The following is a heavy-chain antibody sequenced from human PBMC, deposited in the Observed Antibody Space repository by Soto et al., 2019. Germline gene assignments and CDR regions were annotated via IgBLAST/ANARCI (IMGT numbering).Heavy chain of an antibody. V-gene: IGHV3-23*01. CDR1: GFTFTTYA. CDR2: ISGSGGST. CDR3: AKDKDTTCSPQDY. Sequence: EVQLLESGGDLVQPGGSLRLSCAASGFTFTTYAMTWVRQAPGKGLEWVSAISGSGGSTYYADSVKCRFPISRDNSKNTLYLQMKSLRAEDTAVYYCAKDKDTTCSPQDYWGQGTLVTVSS. J-gene: IGHJ4*02. D-gene: IGHD2-15*01.